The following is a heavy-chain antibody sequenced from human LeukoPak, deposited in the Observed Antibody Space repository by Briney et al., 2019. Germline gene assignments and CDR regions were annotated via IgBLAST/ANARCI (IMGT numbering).Heavy chain of an antibody. Sequence: SETLSHTCAVYGGSFSGYHWSWIRQPPGKGLEWIGEINHRGSTNYNPSLKSRVTMSVDTSKNQFSLKLSSVTAADTAVCYCARGRGRARFVTIEFDYWGQGALVTVSS. D-gene: IGHD6-6*01. J-gene: IGHJ4*02. V-gene: IGHV4-34*01. CDR1: GGSFSGYH. CDR3: ARGRGRARFVTIEFDY. CDR2: INHRGST.